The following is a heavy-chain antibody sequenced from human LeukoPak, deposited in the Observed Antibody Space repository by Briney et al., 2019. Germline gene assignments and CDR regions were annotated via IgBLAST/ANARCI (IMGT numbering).Heavy chain of an antibody. CDR1: GGSISSSSYY. V-gene: IGHV4-39*07. CDR2: IYYSGST. CDR3: ARDGGVDDFWSGYYLKYFDY. D-gene: IGHD3-3*01. Sequence: PSETLSLTCTVSGGSISSSSYYWGWIRQPPGKGLEWIGSIYYSGSTYYNPSLKSRVTISVDTSKNQFSLKLSSVTAADTAVYYCARDGGVDDFWSGYYLKYFDYWGQGTLVTVSS. J-gene: IGHJ4*02.